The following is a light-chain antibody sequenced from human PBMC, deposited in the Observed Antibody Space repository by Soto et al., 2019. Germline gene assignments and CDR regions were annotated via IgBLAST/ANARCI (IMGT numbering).Light chain of an antibody. CDR3: QMCDSAHALT. J-gene: IGKJ4*01. V-gene: IGKV1-27*01. CDR1: QDIAKF. Sequence: DIQMTQSPSSLSASVGDRVTITCRASQDIAKFLAWYQQKPGKVPKLLIYAASTLQSGVPSRFSGSGSGTDFSLTITGLQPEDVATYYCQMCDSAHALTFGGETKIEIK. CDR2: AAS.